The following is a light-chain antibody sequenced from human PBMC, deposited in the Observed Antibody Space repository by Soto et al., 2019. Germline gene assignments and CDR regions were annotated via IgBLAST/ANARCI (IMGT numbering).Light chain of an antibody. V-gene: IGKV1-39*01. CDR2: VAS. J-gene: IGKJ1*01. Sequence: DIQMTQSPSSLSASVGDRVTITCRASQSISTYLNWYQQKSGKAPKLLIYVASTLESGVPSRFSGSGSGTDFTLPISSLQLEDFAPYYCQQTFSIPQTFGQGTKVEIK. CDR3: QQTFSIPQT. CDR1: QSISTY.